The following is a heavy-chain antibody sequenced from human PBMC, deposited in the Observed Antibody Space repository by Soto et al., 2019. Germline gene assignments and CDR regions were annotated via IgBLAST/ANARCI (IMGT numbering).Heavy chain of an antibody. CDR3: ARNGSYYDFWSGYYFGGGMDV. CDR2: INHSGST. Sequence: SVTLSLTCAVDGGSFSCYYWSWIRQPPGKGLEWIGEINHSGSTNYNPSLKSRVTISVDTSKNQFSLKLSSVTAADTAVYYCARNGSYYDFWSGYYFGGGMDVWGQGTTVTVSS. CDR1: GGSFSCYY. J-gene: IGHJ6*02. V-gene: IGHV4-34*01. D-gene: IGHD3-3*01.